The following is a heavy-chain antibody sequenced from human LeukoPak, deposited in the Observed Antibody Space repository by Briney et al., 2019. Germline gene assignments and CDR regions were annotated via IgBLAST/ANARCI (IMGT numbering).Heavy chain of an antibody. CDR1: GYTFTSYD. V-gene: IGHV1-8*01. J-gene: IGHJ5*02. D-gene: IGHD6-6*01. Sequence: ASVKVSCKASGYTFTSYDINWVRQATGQGLEWMGWMNPNSGNTGYAQKFQGRVTMTRNTSISTAYMELSSLRSEDTAVYYCARARIAARVGRGSSNWFDPWGQGTLVTVSS. CDR3: ARARIAARVGRGSSNWFDP. CDR2: MNPNSGNT.